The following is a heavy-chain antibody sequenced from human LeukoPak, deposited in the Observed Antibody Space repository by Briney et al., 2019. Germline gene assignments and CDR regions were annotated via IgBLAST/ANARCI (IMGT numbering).Heavy chain of an antibody. CDR1: GGSISSYY. J-gene: IGHJ3*02. V-gene: IGHV4-59*01. D-gene: IGHD6-19*01. CDR3: AGRAVAGIGNDAFDI. CDR2: IYYSGST. Sequence: SETLSLTCTVSGGSISSYYWSWIRQPPGKGLEWIGYIYYSGSTNYNPSLKSRVTISVDTSKNQFSLKLSSVTAADTAVYYCAGRAVAGIGNDAFDIWGQGTMVTVSS.